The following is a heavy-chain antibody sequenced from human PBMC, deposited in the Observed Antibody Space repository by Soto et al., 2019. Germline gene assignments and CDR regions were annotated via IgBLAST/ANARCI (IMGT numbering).Heavy chain of an antibody. Sequence: SETLSLTCTVSGGTITYYYWSWIRQAPGKGLEWLGYIFDGGSANYNHSLKSRVSFSLDKSQNQLSLKLSSVTGADTAVYYCARIPGSRGYYGMDVWGQGTTVTVSS. V-gene: IGHV4-59*12. CDR2: IFDGGSA. D-gene: IGHD3-10*01. J-gene: IGHJ6*02. CDR3: ARIPGSRGYYGMDV. CDR1: GGTITYYY.